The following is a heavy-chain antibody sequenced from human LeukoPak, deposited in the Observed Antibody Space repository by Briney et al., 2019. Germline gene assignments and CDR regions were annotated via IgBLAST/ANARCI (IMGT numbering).Heavy chain of an antibody. V-gene: IGHV1-69*13. CDR2: IIPIFGTA. CDR3: ARGPTILGVATTLDY. CDR1: GGTFSSYA. Sequence: SVKVSCKAPGGTFSSYAISWVRQAPGQELEWMGGIIPIFGTANYAQKFQGRVTITADESTSTAYMELSSLRSEDTAVYYCARGPTILGVATTLDYWGQGTLVTVSS. J-gene: IGHJ4*02. D-gene: IGHD3-3*01.